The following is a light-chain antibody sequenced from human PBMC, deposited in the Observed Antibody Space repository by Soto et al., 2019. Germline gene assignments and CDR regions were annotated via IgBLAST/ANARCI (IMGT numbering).Light chain of an antibody. V-gene: IGKV1-39*01. CDR2: AAS. Sequence: DIQMTQSPSSLSASVGDRVTITCRASQSISSHLNWYQQKPGKAPKVLIYAASSLQSGVPSRFSGSGSGTDFTLTISSLQPEDFATYHCQQSFTTPLTFGGGTKVEIK. J-gene: IGKJ4*01. CDR1: QSISSH. CDR3: QQSFTTPLT.